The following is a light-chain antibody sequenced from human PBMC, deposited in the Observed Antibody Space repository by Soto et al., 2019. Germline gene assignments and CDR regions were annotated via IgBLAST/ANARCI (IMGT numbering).Light chain of an antibody. V-gene: IGKV3-20*01. J-gene: IGKJ5*01. CDR3: QQYGRSIT. CDR1: QSVTSSY. Sequence: EIVLTQSPGTLSLSPGEIATLSFSASQSVTSSYLARYQQKPGQAPRLLIYGASSRATGIPDRFSGSGSGTDFTLTINRLEPQDFAVYYCQQYGRSITFGQGTRLEIK. CDR2: GAS.